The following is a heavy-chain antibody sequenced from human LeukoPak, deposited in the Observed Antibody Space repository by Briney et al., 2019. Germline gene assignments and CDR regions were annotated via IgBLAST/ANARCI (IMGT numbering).Heavy chain of an antibody. D-gene: IGHD6-19*01. V-gene: IGHV4-34*01. CDR1: GGSFSGYY. CDR3: ATSSGIAVSYFDY. CDR2: INHSGST. J-gene: IGHJ4*02. Sequence: SETLFLTCAVYGGSFSGYYWSWIRQPPGKGLEWIGEINHSGSTNYNPSLKSRVTISVDTSKNQFSLKLSSVTAADTAVYYCATSSGIAVSYFDYWGQGTLVTVSS.